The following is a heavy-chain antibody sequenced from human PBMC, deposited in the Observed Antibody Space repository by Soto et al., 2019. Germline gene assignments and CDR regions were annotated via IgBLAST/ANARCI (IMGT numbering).Heavy chain of an antibody. Sequence: SETLSLTCTVSGGSFSSGDYYWSWVRQPPGKGLEWIGYIYYTGSTFNNPSPKSRVSISIDTSNTQFSLKLSSVTAADTAVYHCATIKFGAAHPYYYGMDVWGQGTTGTVS. CDR1: GGSFSSGDYY. J-gene: IGHJ6*02. CDR3: ATIKFGAAHPYYYGMDV. V-gene: IGHV4-30-4*01. CDR2: IYYTGST. D-gene: IGHD6-13*01.